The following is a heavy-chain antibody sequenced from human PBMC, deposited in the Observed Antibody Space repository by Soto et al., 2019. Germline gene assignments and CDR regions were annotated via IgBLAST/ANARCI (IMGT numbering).Heavy chain of an antibody. CDR1: GYTFTSYY. Sequence: QVQLVQSGAEVKKPGASVKISCKASGYTFTSYYMQWVRQAPGQGLEWMGIINPSGGSTNYAQKLQGRGAMTRDTSTSTVYMELNSLRSEDTAVYYCASPPYPGCINAVCYPLDYWGRGTLVTVSS. V-gene: IGHV1-46*01. D-gene: IGHD2-8*01. CDR3: ASPPYPGCINAVCYPLDY. CDR2: INPSGGST. J-gene: IGHJ4*02.